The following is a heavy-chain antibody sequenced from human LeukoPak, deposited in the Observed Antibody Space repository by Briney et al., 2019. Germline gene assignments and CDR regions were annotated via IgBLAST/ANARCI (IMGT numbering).Heavy chain of an antibody. CDR1: GFNFDRYT. V-gene: IGHV3-43*01. CDR2: AGRAGGTT. D-gene: IGHD3-10*02. J-gene: IGHJ4*02. Sequence: GGSLRLSCATSGFNFDRYTIHWVRQAPGKGLEWVSLAGRAGGTTFYSDSVRGRFTISRDSGRKSVYLQMNSLTTDDTAFYFCAKELDTMFFDYWGQGALVTVSS. CDR3: AKELDTMFFDY.